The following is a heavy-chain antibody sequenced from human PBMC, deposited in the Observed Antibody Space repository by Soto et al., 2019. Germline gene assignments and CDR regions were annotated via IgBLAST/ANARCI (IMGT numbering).Heavy chain of an antibody. J-gene: IGHJ6*02. V-gene: IGHV4-39*07. CDR3: ARSRQYYDFWSGYYTIYYYGMDV. D-gene: IGHD3-3*01. Sequence: SETLSLTCTVSGGSISSSSYYWGWIRQPPGKGLEWIGSIFYSGSTYYNPSLKSRVTISVDTSKNQFSLKLSSVTAADTAVYYCARSRQYYDFWSGYYTIYYYGMDVWGQGTTVS. CDR1: GGSISSSSYY. CDR2: IFYSGST.